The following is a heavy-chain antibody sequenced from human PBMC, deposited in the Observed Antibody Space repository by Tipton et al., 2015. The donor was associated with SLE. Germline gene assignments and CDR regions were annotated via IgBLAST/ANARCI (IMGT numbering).Heavy chain of an antibody. CDR1: GGSISSYY. D-gene: IGHD6-19*01. J-gene: IGHJ4*02. V-gene: IGHV4-59*01. CDR3: ANFGSGGFDY. Sequence: GLVKPSETLSLTCTVSGGSISSYYWSWIRQPPGKGLEWIGYIYYTGSTKYNPSLKSRVAISVDMSKNQFSLKLNSVTAADTAVYYCANFGSGGFDYWGQGILVTVSS. CDR2: IYYTGST.